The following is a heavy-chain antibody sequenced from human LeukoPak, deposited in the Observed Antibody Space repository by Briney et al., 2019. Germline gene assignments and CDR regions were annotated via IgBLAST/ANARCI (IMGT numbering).Heavy chain of an antibody. CDR2: IIPIFGTA. CDR1: GGTFSSYA. D-gene: IGHD1-26*01. V-gene: IGHV1-69*13. J-gene: IGHJ6*02. Sequence: ASVKVSCKASGGTFSSYAISWVRQAPGQGLEWMGGIIPIFGTANYAQKFQGRVTITADESTSTAYMELSSLRSEDTAVYYCARDRNIVGATNYYYGMDVWGQETTVTVSS. CDR3: ARDRNIVGATNYYYGMDV.